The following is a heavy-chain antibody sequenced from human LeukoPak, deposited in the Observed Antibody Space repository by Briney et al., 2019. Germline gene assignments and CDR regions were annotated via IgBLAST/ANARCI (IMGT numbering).Heavy chain of an antibody. CDR1: GYTFTSYG. V-gene: IGHV1-18*01. J-gene: IGHJ3*01. D-gene: IGHD3-22*01. Sequence: ASVKVSCKASGYTFTSYGISWVRQAPGQGLEWMGWISAYNGNTNYAQKLQGRVTMTTDTSTSTAYMELRSLRSDDTAVYYCARGRWFYDSSGLDAFDVWGQGTMVTVSS. CDR3: ARGRWFYDSSGLDAFDV. CDR2: ISAYNGNT.